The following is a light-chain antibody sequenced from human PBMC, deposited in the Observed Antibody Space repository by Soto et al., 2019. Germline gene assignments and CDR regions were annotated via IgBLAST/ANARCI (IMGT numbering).Light chain of an antibody. CDR1: QSVSSY. CDR3: QQYATPPRT. CDR2: GAT. V-gene: IGKV3-20*01. Sequence: EIVLTQSPATLSLSPGEGATLSCRASQSVSSYLAWYQQKPGQAPRLLIYGATNRATGVPDRFSGSGSVTGFTLTISRLEPEDFAVYYCQQYATPPRTFGQGTKVEIK. J-gene: IGKJ1*01.